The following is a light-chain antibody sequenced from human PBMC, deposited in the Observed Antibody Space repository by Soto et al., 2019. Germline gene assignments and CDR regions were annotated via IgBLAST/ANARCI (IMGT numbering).Light chain of an antibody. CDR3: QQRRTGL. CDR2: DAS. CDR1: QSVSSY. Sequence: EIVLTQSPATLSLSPGERATLSCRASQSVSSYLDWYQQKPGQATRLLIYDASNRATGIPARFSGSGSGTDFTLTISSREPEDFSFYYCQQRRTGLFGPGNKVDIK. V-gene: IGKV3-11*01. J-gene: IGKJ3*01.